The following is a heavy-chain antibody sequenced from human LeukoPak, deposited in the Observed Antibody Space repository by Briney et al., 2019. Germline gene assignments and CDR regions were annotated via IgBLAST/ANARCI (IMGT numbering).Heavy chain of an antibody. Sequence: SETLSLTCAVYGGSFSGYYWSWIRQPPGKGLEWIGEINHSGSTNYNPSLKSRVTISVDTSKNQFSLKLSSVTAADTAVYYCARGGRTIIAARPSSAGDYWGQGALVTVSS. J-gene: IGHJ4*02. V-gene: IGHV4-34*01. CDR2: INHSGST. CDR1: GGSFSGYY. D-gene: IGHD6-6*01. CDR3: ARGGRTIIAARPSSAGDY.